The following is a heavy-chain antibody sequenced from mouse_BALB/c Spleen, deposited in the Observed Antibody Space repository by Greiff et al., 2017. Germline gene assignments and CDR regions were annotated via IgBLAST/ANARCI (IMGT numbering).Heavy chain of an antibody. D-gene: IGHD2-10*01. V-gene: IGHV1-20*02. CDR1: GYSFTGYF. CDR3: KTYYGNYSDY. J-gene: IGHJ2*01. Sequence: EVQLQQSGPELVKPGASVKISCKASGYSFTGYFMNWVMQSHGKSLEWIGRINPYNGDTFYNQKFKGKATLTVDKSSSTAHMELRSLASEDSAVYYCKTYYGNYSDYWGQGTTLTVSS. CDR2: INPYNGDT.